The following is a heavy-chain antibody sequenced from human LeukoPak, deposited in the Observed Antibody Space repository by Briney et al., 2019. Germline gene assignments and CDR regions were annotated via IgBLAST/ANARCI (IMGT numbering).Heavy chain of an antibody. CDR1: GFNFDDYG. D-gene: IGHD1-14*01. CDR2: INWNGGST. CDR3: ARDRISKPTFNWFDP. V-gene: IGHV3-20*04. Sequence: GGSLRLSCAASGFNFDDYGMSWVRQAPGKGLEWVSGINWNGGSTGYADSVKGRFTISRDNAKDSLYLQMNSLRAEDTAVYYCARDRISKPTFNWFDPWGQGTLVTVSS. J-gene: IGHJ5*02.